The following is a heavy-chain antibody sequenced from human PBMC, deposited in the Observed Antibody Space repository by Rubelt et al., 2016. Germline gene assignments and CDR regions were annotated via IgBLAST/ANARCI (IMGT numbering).Heavy chain of an antibody. J-gene: IGHJ4*02. CDR1: GGSISSSSYY. V-gene: IGHV3-20*04. Sequence: LQLQESGPGLVKPSETLSLTCTVSGGSISSSSYYWGWIRQPPGKGLEWVSGINWNGGSTGYADSVKGRFTISRDNAKNSLYLQMNSLRAEDTALYYCARDRGEGGFDYWGQGTLVTVSS. CDR3: ARDRGEGGFDY. CDR2: INWNGGST.